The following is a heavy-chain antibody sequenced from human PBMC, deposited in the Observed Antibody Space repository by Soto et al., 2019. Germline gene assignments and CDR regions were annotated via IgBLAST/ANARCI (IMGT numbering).Heavy chain of an antibody. D-gene: IGHD3-10*01. CDR2: IYYSGST. J-gene: IGHJ4*02. CDR1: GGSVSSGIYY. CDR3: AGAFGEFSFDY. Sequence: SETLSLTCTVSGGSVSSGIYYWSWIRHPPGKGLEWIGYIYYSGSTNYNPPLKSRVTISVDTSKNQFSLKLSSVTAADTAVYYCAGAFGEFSFDYWGQGTLVTVSS. V-gene: IGHV4-61*01.